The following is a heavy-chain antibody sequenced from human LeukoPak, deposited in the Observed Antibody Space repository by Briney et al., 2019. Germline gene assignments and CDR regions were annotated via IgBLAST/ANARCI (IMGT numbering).Heavy chain of an antibody. V-gene: IGHV4-39*01. D-gene: IGHD3-22*01. CDR1: GGSISSSTYY. Sequence: SETLSLTCSVSGGSISSSTYYWGWLRQPPGKGLEWIGTIYYSGSTYYNPSLKSRVTISVDTSKNQFSLKLNSVTAADTAVYYCARHLIYYDTTFYPGDYWGQGTLVTVSS. J-gene: IGHJ4*02. CDR3: ARHLIYYDTTFYPGDY. CDR2: IYYSGST.